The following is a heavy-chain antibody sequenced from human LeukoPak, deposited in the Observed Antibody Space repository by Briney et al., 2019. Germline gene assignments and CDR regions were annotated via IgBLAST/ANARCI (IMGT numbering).Heavy chain of an antibody. CDR1: GYSFTRCY. V-gene: IGHV1-46*01. J-gene: IGHJ4*02. CDR2: INPSDDTT. CDR3: ARDLSHHSGIAVSPFDY. Sequence: ASVKVSCKASGYSFTRCYLHWVRQAPGQGLEWKGIINPSDDTTTHAQKFQGRVTMTSDTSTSTVYMELSSLRSEDTAVYYCARDLSHHSGIAVSPFDYWGQGTLVTVSS. D-gene: IGHD6-19*01.